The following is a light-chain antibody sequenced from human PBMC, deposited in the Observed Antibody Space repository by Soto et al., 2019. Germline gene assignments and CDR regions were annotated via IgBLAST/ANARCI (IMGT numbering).Light chain of an antibody. CDR1: QSVSRY. Sequence: EIVLTQSPGTLSVSPGERVTLSCRASQSVSRYLAWYQQKPGQAPRLLIYAASSRATGIPDRFSGSGSGTDFTLTISSLEPEDFAVYYCQQRSNWPPYTFGQGTKLEIK. V-gene: IGKV3-11*01. CDR3: QQRSNWPPYT. J-gene: IGKJ2*01. CDR2: AAS.